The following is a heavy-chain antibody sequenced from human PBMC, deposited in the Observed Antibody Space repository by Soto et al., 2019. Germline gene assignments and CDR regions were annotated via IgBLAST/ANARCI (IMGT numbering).Heavy chain of an antibody. J-gene: IGHJ5*02. CDR3: ARAYDFWSGYYSTNTPLNWFDP. Sequence: SETLSFTCTVSGGSISSGGYYWSWIRQHPGKGLEWIGYIYYSGSTYYNPSLKSRVTISVDTSKNQFSLKLSSVTAADTAVYYCARAYDFWSGYYSTNTPLNWFDPWGQGTLVTVSS. V-gene: IGHV4-31*03. D-gene: IGHD3-3*01. CDR2: IYYSGST. CDR1: GGSISSGGYY.